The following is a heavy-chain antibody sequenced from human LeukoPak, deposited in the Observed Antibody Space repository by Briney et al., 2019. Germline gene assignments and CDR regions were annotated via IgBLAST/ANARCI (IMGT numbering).Heavy chain of an antibody. Sequence: SETLSLTCTVSGGSISSYYWSWIRQPPGKGLEWIGYIYYSGTSKYSPSLKSRVTISVDTSKNQFSLKLSSVTAADTAVYYCARGSTRFDPWGQGTLVTVSS. CDR3: ARGSTRFDP. CDR2: IYYSGTS. J-gene: IGHJ5*02. CDR1: GGSISSYY. V-gene: IGHV4-59*01.